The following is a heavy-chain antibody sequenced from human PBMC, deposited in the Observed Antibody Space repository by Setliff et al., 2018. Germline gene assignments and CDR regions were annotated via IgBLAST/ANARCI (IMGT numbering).Heavy chain of an antibody. V-gene: IGHV4-30-2*02. J-gene: IGHJ4*02. CDR2: IYHAGST. CDR3: ASLSSMSVTTSY. Sequence: PSETLSLTCAVSGGSISSGDASWSWVRQPPGKGLEWIGYIYHAGSTYYNPSLESRVTISVDTSKNQFSLKLSSVTAADTAVYYCASLSSMSVTTSYWGQGTLVTVPS. CDR1: GGSISSGDAS. D-gene: IGHD4-17*01.